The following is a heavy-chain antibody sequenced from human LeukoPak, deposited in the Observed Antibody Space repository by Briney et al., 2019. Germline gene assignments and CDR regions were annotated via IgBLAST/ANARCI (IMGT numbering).Heavy chain of an antibody. D-gene: IGHD4-17*01. CDR3: AGRSNPDYGDYVFDY. CDR2: IYPGDSDT. Sequence: GESLKISCKGSGYSFTSYWIGWVRQMPGKGLEWMGIIYPGDSDTRYSPSFQGQVTISADKSISTAYLQWSSLKASDTAKYYCAGRSNPDYGDYVFDYWGQGTLVTVSS. J-gene: IGHJ4*02. CDR1: GYSFTSYW. V-gene: IGHV5-51*01.